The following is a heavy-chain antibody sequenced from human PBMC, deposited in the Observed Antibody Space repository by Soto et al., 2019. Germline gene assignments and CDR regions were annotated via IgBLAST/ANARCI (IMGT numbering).Heavy chain of an antibody. CDR2: TYYRSKWYN. V-gene: IGHV6-1*01. D-gene: IGHD6-19*01. Sequence: SQTLSLTCAVSGDSVSSNNAAWNWIRQSPSRGLEWLGRTYYRSKWYNDYAVSVKSRITINPDTSKNQFSLQLNSVTPEGTAVYYCARGVAAPTWGNDYGMDVWGQGTTVTV. CDR1: GDSVSSNNAA. CDR3: ARGVAAPTWGNDYGMDV. J-gene: IGHJ6*02.